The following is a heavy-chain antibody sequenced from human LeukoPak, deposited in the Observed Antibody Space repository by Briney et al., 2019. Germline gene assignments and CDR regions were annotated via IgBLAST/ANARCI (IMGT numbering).Heavy chain of an antibody. Sequence: GGSLRLSCAASGFTFSSYAMSWVRQAPGKGLEWVSAISGSGGSTYYADSVKGRFTISRDNSKNTLYLQMNSLRAEDTAVYHCAREYYYDSSGYYSDYWGQGTLVTVSS. CDR2: ISGSGGST. J-gene: IGHJ4*02. D-gene: IGHD3-22*01. CDR1: GFTFSSYA. CDR3: AREYYYDSSGYYSDY. V-gene: IGHV3-23*01.